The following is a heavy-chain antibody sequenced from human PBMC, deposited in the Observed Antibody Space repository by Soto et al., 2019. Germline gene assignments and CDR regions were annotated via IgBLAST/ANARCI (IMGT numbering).Heavy chain of an antibody. CDR2: IYYSGST. V-gene: IGHV4-31*03. Sequence: QVQLQESGPGLVKPSQTLSLTCTVSGGSISSGGYYWSWIRQHPGKGLEWIGYIYYSGSTYYNPSLKSRVTISVDTSKNQFSLKLSSVTAADTAVYYCARDLYDYVWGSYRPLAYGMDVWGQGTTVTVSS. D-gene: IGHD3-16*02. CDR3: ARDLYDYVWGSYRPLAYGMDV. J-gene: IGHJ6*02. CDR1: GGSISSGGYY.